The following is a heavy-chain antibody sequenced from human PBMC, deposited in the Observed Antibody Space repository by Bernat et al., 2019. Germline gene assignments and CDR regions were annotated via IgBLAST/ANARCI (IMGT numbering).Heavy chain of an antibody. Sequence: QVTLKESGPVLVKPTETLTLTCTVSGFSLSNARMGVSWIRQPPGKALEWLAHIFSDDEKSYSTSLKNRLTISKDTSISQVVLTMTNMDPVDTATYYCARIRRDRLGLDAFDIWGQGTMVTVSS. V-gene: IGHV2-26*01. CDR3: ARIRRDRLGLDAFDI. CDR2: IFSDDEK. D-gene: IGHD6-19*01. CDR1: GFSLSNARMG. J-gene: IGHJ3*02.